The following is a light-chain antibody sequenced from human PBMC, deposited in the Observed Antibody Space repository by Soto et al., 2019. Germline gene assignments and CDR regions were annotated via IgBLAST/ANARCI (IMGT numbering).Light chain of an antibody. CDR2: DAS. V-gene: IGKV3-20*01. J-gene: IGKJ1*01. CDR3: QQYGSSPSWT. Sequence: IVLTQSPGTLSLSTGERATLSCRAIQSVSSSQLAWYQHKPGQAPRLLIYDASRRATGIPDRFSGSGSGTDFTLTISRLEPEDFGVYFCQQYGSSPSWTFGQGTKVDI. CDR1: QSVSSSQ.